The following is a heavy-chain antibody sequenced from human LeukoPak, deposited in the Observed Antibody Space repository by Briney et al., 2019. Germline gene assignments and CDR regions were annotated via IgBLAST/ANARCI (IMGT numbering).Heavy chain of an antibody. CDR3: ASCSSSGYLFDY. Sequence: SETLSLTCTVSGGSISSGGYYWSWIRQHPGKGLEWIGYIYYSGSTYYNPSLRSRVTISVDTSKNQFSLKLSSVTAAETDVYYCASCSSSGYLFDYWGQGTLVTVSS. J-gene: IGHJ4*02. CDR2: IYYSGST. D-gene: IGHD3-22*01. CDR1: GGSISSGGYY. V-gene: IGHV4-31*03.